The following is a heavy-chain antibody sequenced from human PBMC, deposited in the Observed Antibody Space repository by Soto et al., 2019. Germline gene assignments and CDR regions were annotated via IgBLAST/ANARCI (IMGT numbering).Heavy chain of an antibody. D-gene: IGHD3-22*01. J-gene: IGHJ4*02. CDR2: IYYSGST. CDR1: GGPIKRGDYY. CDR3: ARAGYYYDRPGYHSTLDY. Sequence: SETLSLTCTVSGGPIKRGDYYWSLIRQPPGKGLEWIGYIYYSGSTYYNPYLKSRVTISVDTSKNQFSLKLRPVTAADTALSYCARAGYYYDRPGYHSTLDYCGPGTLVPVSS. V-gene: IGHV4-30-4*01.